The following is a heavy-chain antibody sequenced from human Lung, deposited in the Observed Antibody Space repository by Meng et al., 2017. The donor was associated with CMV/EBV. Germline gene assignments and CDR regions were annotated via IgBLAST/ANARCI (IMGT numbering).Heavy chain of an antibody. J-gene: IGHJ6*01. V-gene: IGHV3-21*01. Sequence: GGSLRLXCAASGFTFSSYSMNWVRQAPGKGLEWVSSISSSGTYIYYADSVKGRFTISTDNAQNSLYLQMNSLRAEDTAVYYCARDVSPRSSAYFAIYYFYALDVWGQGNXV. CDR1: GFTFSSYS. CDR2: ISSSGTYI. CDR3: ARDVSPRSSAYFAIYYFYALDV. D-gene: IGHD2-21*01.